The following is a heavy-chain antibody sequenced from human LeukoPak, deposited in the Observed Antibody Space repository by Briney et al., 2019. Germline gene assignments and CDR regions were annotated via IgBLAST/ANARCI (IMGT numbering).Heavy chain of an antibody. CDR3: ARDYSGSYWVDY. CDR1: GYTFTNFE. CDR2: INPNSGGT. Sequence: ASVKVSCKASGYTFTNFEVNWVRQAAGQGLEWMGWINPNSGGTNYAQKFQGRVTMTRDTSISTAYMELSRLRSDDTAVYYCARDYSGSYWVDYWGQGTLVTVSS. D-gene: IGHD1-26*01. J-gene: IGHJ4*02. V-gene: IGHV1-2*02.